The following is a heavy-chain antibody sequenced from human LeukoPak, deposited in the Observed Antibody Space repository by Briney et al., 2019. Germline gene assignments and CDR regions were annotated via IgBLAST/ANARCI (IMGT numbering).Heavy chain of an antibody. J-gene: IGHJ4*02. CDR2: ISYDGSNK. Sequence: GRSLRLSCAASGFTFSSYGMHWVRQAPGKGLEWVAVISYDGSNKYYADSVKGRFTISRDNSKNTLYLQMNSLRAEDTAVYYCANGVEEWESFDYWGQGTLVTVSS. D-gene: IGHD1-26*01. CDR3: ANGVEEWESFDY. V-gene: IGHV3-30*18. CDR1: GFTFSSYG.